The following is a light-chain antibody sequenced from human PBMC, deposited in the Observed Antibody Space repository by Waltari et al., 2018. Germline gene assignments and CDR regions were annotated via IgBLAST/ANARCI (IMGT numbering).Light chain of an antibody. V-gene: IGKV1-5*03. Sequence: DIQMTQSPSTLSASVGDRVTVTCRASQSIGRWLAWYQHKPGKATKLLIYTASSLESGVPSRFSGSGSGTEFTLTISSLQPDDFATYYCQQYKSYPWTFGQGTKVEIK. CDR2: TAS. CDR3: QQYKSYPWT. J-gene: IGKJ1*01. CDR1: QSIGRW.